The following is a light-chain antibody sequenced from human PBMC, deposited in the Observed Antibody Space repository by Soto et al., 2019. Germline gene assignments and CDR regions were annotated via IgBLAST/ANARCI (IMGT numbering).Light chain of an antibody. J-gene: IGKJ4*01. CDR2: AAS. CDR3: QQYGSSLPVT. V-gene: IGKV3-20*01. CDR1: QSLNNNY. Sequence: EIGVTQSQCTLSLSPGERATLSCRASQSLNNNYLAWYQQKPGQAPRLLIYAASSRATGIPDRFSGSGSETDFTLTISRLEHEDFAVYYCQQYGSSLPVTFGGGTNVEIK.